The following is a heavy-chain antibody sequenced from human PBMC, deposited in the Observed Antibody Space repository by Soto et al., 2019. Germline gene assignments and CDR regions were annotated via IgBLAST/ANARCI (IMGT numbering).Heavy chain of an antibody. CDR2: IIPIFGTA. V-gene: IGHV1-69*13. CDR3: AREKEGAAAWPHHFDY. J-gene: IGHJ4*02. CDR1: GGTFSSYA. D-gene: IGHD6-13*01. Sequence: GASVKVSCKASGGTFSSYAISWVRQAPGQGLEWMGGIIPIFGTANYAQKFQGRVTITADESTSTAYMELSSLRSEDTAVYYCAREKEGAAAWPHHFDYWGQGTLVTVSS.